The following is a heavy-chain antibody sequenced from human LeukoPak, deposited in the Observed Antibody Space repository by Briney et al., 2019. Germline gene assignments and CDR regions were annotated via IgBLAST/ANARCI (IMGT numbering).Heavy chain of an antibody. D-gene: IGHD1-14*01. V-gene: IGHV1-24*01. CDR3: ATGVGSPNAFDI. CDR1: GYTLTELS. CDR2: FDPEDGET. J-gene: IGHJ3*02. Sequence: GASVKVSCKVSGYTLTELSMHWVRQAPGKGLEWMGGFDPEDGETIYAQKFQGRVTMTEDTSTDTAYMELSSLRSEDTAVYYCATGVGSPNAFDIWGQGTMVTVSS.